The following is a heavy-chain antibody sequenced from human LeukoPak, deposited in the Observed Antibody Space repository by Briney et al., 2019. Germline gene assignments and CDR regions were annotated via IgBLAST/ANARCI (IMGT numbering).Heavy chain of an antibody. V-gene: IGHV3-30*02. D-gene: IGHD3-10*01. CDR1: GFSFSTAD. CDR3: RKDVFGSGSYEY. CDR2: LRSGGNDK. Sequence: PGGSLRLSCAASGFSFSTADMHWVRQAPGKGLEWVAFLRSGGNDKYYAGSVKGRFTISRDNSKNTLFLQMNSLRAEDTAVYYCRKDVFGSGSYEYWGQGTLVTVSS. J-gene: IGHJ4*02.